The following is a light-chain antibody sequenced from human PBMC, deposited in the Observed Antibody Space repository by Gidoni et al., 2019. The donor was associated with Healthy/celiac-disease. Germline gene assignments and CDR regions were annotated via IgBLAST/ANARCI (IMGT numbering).Light chain of an antibody. V-gene: IGKV2-30*01. Sequence: DVVMTQSPLSLPVTLGQPASISCRSSQSLVYSDGNTDLNWFQQRPGQSPRRLIYEVSSRDSGVPDRFGGSGSGTDFTLKISRVETEDVGVYYCMQGTHEGRDRTFGQGTKVEIK. J-gene: IGKJ1*01. CDR1: QSLVYSDGNTD. CDR3: MQGTHEGRDRT. CDR2: EVS.